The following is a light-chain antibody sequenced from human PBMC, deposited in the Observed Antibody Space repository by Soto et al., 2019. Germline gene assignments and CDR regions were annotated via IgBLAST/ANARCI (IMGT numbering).Light chain of an antibody. J-gene: IGLJ3*02. Sequence: QSVLTQPPSTSGTPGQRVTISCSGSSSNIGTNTVNWYQQVPGTAPKLLIYSNDQRPSGVPDRFSCSKSGTSVSLAISGLQSEDEADYFCAAWDARLNGVVFGGGTKVTVL. CDR3: AAWDARLNGVV. CDR2: SND. V-gene: IGLV1-44*01. CDR1: SSNIGTNT.